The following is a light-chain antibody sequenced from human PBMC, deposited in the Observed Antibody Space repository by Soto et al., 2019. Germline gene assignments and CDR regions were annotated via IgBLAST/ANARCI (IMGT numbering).Light chain of an antibody. CDR1: SSNTGAGYD. CDR3: QSYDSSLSGSCV. CDR2: GNS. V-gene: IGLV1-40*01. J-gene: IGLJ1*01. Sequence: QSVLTQPPSVSGAPGQRVTISCTGSSSNTGAGYDVHWYQQLPGTAPKLLIYGNSNRPSGVPDRFSGSKSGTSASLAITGLQAEDEADYYCQSYDSSLSGSCVFGTGTKLTVL.